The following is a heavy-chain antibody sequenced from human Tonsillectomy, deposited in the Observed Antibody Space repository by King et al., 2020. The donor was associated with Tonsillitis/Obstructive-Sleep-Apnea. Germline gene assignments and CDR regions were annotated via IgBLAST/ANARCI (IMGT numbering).Heavy chain of an antibody. J-gene: IGHJ5*02. CDR2: INTNTGNP. D-gene: IGHD3-22*01. CDR3: ARDFRPYYYDCSTYYGRNRFDP. Sequence: VQLVESGSELKKPGASVKVSCKASGYRFTSYAMNWVRQAPGQGLEWMGWINTNTGNPTYAQGFTGRFVFSLDTSVSTAYLQISSLKSEDTAVYYCARDFRPYYYDCSTYYGRNRFDPWGQGTLVTVSS. V-gene: IGHV7-4-1*02. CDR1: GYRFTSYA.